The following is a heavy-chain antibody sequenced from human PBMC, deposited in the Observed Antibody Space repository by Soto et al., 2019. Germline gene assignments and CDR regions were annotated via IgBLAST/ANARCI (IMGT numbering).Heavy chain of an antibody. CDR2: IYYSGST. D-gene: IGHD3-10*01. CDR3: AREDMVRGVPDY. V-gene: IGHV4-59*01. Sequence: SQTLSLTCTVSGGSISGYYWSWIRQPPGRGLEWIGYIYYSGSTNYNPSLKSRVTISVDTSKNQFSLKLSSVTAADTAVYYCAREDMVRGVPDYWGQGTLVTVSS. CDR1: GGSISGYY. J-gene: IGHJ4*02.